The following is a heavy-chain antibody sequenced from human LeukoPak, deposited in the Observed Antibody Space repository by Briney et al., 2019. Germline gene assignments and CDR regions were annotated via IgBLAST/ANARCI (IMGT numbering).Heavy chain of an antibody. CDR3: ARDGEWGSSWYERPLLRGPSYYYGMDV. V-gene: IGHV1-18*01. Sequence: GASVKVSCKASGYTFTSYGISWVRQAPGQGLEWMGWISAYNGNTNYAQKLQGRVTMTTDTSTSTAYMELRSLRSDDTAVYYCARDGEWGSSWYERPLLRGPSYYYGMDVWGQGTTVTVSS. CDR2: ISAYNGNT. D-gene: IGHD6-13*01. CDR1: GYTFTSYG. J-gene: IGHJ6*02.